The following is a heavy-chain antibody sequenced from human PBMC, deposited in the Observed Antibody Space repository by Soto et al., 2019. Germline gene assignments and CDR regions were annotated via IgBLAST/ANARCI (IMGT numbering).Heavy chain of an antibody. Sequence: ASVKVSCKASGYTFTSYGISWVRQAPGQGLEWMGWISAYNGNTNYAQKLQGRVTMTTDTSTSTAYMELRSLRCDDTAVYYCSISPRYCSGGSCYPAPDYWGQGTMVTVYS. D-gene: IGHD2-15*01. CDR3: SISPRYCSGGSCYPAPDY. J-gene: IGHJ4*02. CDR1: GYTFTSYG. V-gene: IGHV1-18*04. CDR2: ISAYNGNT.